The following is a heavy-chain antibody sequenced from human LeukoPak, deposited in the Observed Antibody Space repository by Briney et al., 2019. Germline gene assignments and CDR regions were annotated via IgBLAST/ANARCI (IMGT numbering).Heavy chain of an antibody. Sequence: PSETLSLTCTVSGGSISSSSYYWGWIRQPPGKGLEWIGSIYYSGSTYYNPSLKSRVTISVDTSKNQFSLKLSSVTAADTAVYYCARGLNYDSSGYLFDYWGQGTLVTVSS. D-gene: IGHD3-22*01. CDR2: IYYSGST. CDR3: ARGLNYDSSGYLFDY. J-gene: IGHJ4*02. CDR1: GGSISSSSYY. V-gene: IGHV4-39*07.